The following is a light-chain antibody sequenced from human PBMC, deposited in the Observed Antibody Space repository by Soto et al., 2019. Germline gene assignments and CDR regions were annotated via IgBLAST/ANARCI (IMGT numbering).Light chain of an antibody. V-gene: IGKV1-8*01. J-gene: IGKJ2*01. CDR1: QGISSY. CDR2: AAS. Sequence: AIRMTQSPSSLSASTGDRVTITCRASQGISSYLAWYQQKPGKAPKLLIYAASTLQSGVPSRSSGSGSGTDFTLTISCLQSEDFATYYCQQYYSYPQTFGQGTKMEIK. CDR3: QQYYSYPQT.